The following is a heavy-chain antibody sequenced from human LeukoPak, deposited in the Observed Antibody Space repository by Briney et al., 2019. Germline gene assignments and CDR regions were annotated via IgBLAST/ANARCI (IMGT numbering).Heavy chain of an antibody. D-gene: IGHD3-10*01. CDR3: ARSLLWFGESFNWFDP. Sequence: SETLSLTCTVSGGSISSYYWSWIRQPPGKGLEWIGYIYYSGSTNYNPSLKSRVTISVDTSKNQFSLKLSSVTAADTAVYYCARSLLWFGESFNWFDPWGQGTLVTVSS. V-gene: IGHV4-59*01. CDR1: GGSISSYY. CDR2: IYYSGST. J-gene: IGHJ5*02.